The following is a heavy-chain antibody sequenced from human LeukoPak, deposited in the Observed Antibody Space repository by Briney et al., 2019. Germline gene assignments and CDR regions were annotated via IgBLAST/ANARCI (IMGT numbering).Heavy chain of an antibody. V-gene: IGHV4-61*02. CDR1: GGSISSGSYY. D-gene: IGHD1-26*01. CDR3: ARINIVGATRWFDP. J-gene: IGHJ5*02. CDR2: IYTSGST. Sequence: SETLSLTCTVSGGSISSGSYYWSWIRQPAGKGLEWIGRIYTSGSTNYNPSLKSRVTISVDTSKNQFSLKLSSVTAADTAVYYCARINIVGATRWFDPWGQGTLVTVSS.